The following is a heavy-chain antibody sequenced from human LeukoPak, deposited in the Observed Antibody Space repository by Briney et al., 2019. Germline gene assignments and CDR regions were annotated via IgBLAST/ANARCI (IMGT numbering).Heavy chain of an antibody. CDR1: GYSFPSYW. Sequence: GESLKISCKTSGYSFPSYWIGWVRQLPGKGLEWMGVIYPADSDIRYSPSFQGQVTISADKSISTAYLQWSSLKASDTAMYYCARLGYCSGGNCYTVDFWGPGTLVTVSA. V-gene: IGHV5-51*01. D-gene: IGHD2-15*01. J-gene: IGHJ4*02. CDR3: ARLGYCSGGNCYTVDF. CDR2: IYPADSDI.